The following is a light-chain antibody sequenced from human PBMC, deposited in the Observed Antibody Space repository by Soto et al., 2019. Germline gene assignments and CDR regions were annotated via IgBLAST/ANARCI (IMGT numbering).Light chain of an antibody. CDR3: QQRSNWPPT. CDR2: DAS. J-gene: IGKJ2*01. CDR1: QSVSSY. Sequence: EIVLTQSPATLSLSPGERATLSCRASQSVSSYLAWYQQKPGQAPRLLIYDASNRATGIPAMFSGSGSGTAFTLTISSLEPEDSAVYYCQQRSNWPPTFGQGTKLEIK. V-gene: IGKV3-11*01.